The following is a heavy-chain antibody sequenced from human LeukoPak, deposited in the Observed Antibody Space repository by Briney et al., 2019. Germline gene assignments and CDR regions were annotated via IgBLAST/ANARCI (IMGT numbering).Heavy chain of an antibody. D-gene: IGHD2-15*01. J-gene: IGHJ5*02. CDR2: IYYSGST. Sequence: KSSETLSLTCTVSGGSISSYYWSWIRQPPGKGLEWIGYIYYSGSTNYNPSLKSRVTISVDTSKNQFSLKLSSVTAADTAVYYCARDHVRLLSGAGANWFDPWGQGTLVTVSS. CDR3: ARDHVRLLSGAGANWFDP. CDR1: GGSISSYY. V-gene: IGHV4-59*12.